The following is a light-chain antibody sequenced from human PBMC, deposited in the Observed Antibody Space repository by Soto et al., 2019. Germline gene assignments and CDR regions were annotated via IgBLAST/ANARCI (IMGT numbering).Light chain of an antibody. CDR1: QSISRQ. CDR2: QAS. J-gene: IGKJ1*01. Sequence: DIQMTQSPSTLSASVGDRVSITCRASQSISRQLAWYQQKPGKAPNLLIYQASNLETGVPSRFTGSGSGTEFTLTISSLQPDYLATYYCLQYQSYWTVGQGTKVEVK. V-gene: IGKV1-5*03. CDR3: LQYQSYWT.